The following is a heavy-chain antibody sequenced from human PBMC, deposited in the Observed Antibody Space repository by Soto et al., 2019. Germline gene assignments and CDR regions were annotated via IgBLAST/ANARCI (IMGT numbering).Heavy chain of an antibody. CDR1: GGTFSSYA. Sequence: ASVKVSCKASGGTFSSYAISWVRQAPGQGLEWMGGIIPIFGTANYAQKFQGRVTITADESTSTAYMELSSLRSEDTAVYYCARDTPYMVRGVIITYYFDYWGQGTLVTVSS. CDR2: IIPIFGTA. J-gene: IGHJ4*02. CDR3: ARDTPYMVRGVIITYYFDY. V-gene: IGHV1-69*13. D-gene: IGHD3-10*01.